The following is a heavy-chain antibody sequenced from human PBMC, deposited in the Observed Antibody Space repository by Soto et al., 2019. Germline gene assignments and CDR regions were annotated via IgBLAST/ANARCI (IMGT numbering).Heavy chain of an antibody. D-gene: IGHD6-6*01. J-gene: IGHJ6*02. CDR1: GDSVSSNSAA. CDR2: TYYRSKWYN. V-gene: IGHV6-1*01. Sequence: PSQTLSLTCAISGDSVSSNSAAWNWIRQSPSRGLEWLGRTYYRSKWYNDYAVSVKSRITINPDTSKNQFSLQLNSVTPEDTAVYYCARTHYSSSLVDYYYYGMDVWGQGTTVTVSS. CDR3: ARTHYSSSLVDYYYYGMDV.